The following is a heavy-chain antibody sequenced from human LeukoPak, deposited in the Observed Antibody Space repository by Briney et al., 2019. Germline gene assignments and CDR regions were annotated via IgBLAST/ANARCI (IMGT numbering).Heavy chain of an antibody. D-gene: IGHD2-15*01. CDR1: GFTFSSYE. CDR3: ARIPLGYCSGGSCYIYYYYMDV. V-gene: IGHV3-48*03. J-gene: IGHJ6*03. Sequence: GGSLRLSCAASGFTFSSYEMNWVRQAPGKGLEWVSYISSSGSTIYYADSVKGRFTISRDNAKNSLYLQMNSLRAEDTAVYYCARIPLGYCSGGSCYIYYYYMDVWGKGATVTLSS. CDR2: ISSSGSTI.